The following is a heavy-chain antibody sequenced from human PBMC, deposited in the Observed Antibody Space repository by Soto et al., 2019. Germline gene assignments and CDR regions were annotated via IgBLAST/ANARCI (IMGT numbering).Heavy chain of an antibody. CDR3: ARDRTMIETGFAP. CDR1: GGTFSSYA. CDR2: IIPIFGTT. D-gene: IGHD3-22*01. Sequence: QVQLVQSGAEVKKPGSSVKVSCKASGGTFSSYAISWVRQAPGQGLEWMGGIIPIFGTTNYAQKFQGRVTIPADESTRTAYRELSSLRSEDTAVYYGARDRTMIETGFAPWGKGTLVTVSS. V-gene: IGHV1-69*01. J-gene: IGHJ5*02.